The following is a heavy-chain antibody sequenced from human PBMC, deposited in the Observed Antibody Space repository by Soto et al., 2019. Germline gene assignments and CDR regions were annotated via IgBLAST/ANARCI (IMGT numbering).Heavy chain of an antibody. CDR2: INSDASHT. CDR3: VRDGHCITTSCYGNWFDP. J-gene: IGHJ5*02. D-gene: IGHD2-2*01. Sequence: GGSLRLSCAASAFPFSSNWMHWIRPVPCKDLERVSRINSDASHTYYAASVKGRSTISRDNAKNTLHLEMNSLRAEDTAVYYCVRDGHCITTSCYGNWFDPWGQGALVTVSS. CDR1: AFPFSSNW. V-gene: IGHV3-74*01.